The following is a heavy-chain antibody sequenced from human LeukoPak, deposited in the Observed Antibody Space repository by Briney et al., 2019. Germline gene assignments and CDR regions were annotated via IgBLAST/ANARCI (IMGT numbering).Heavy chain of an antibody. CDR3: ASRGLSESYCYMDV. J-gene: IGHJ6*03. V-gene: IGHV1-69*04. CDR1: GGTFSSYA. CDR2: IIPILGIA. Sequence: SVKVSCKASGGTFSSYAISWVRQAPGQGLEWMGRIIPILGIANYAQKFQGRVTITADKSTSTAYMELSSLRSEDTAVYYCASRGLSESYCYMDVWGKGTTVTVSS. D-gene: IGHD1-26*01.